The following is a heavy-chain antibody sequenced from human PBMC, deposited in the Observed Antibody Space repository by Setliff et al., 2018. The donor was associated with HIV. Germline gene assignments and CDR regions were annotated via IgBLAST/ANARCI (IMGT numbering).Heavy chain of an antibody. CDR3: AAATTLLSPRA. D-gene: IGHD2-15*01. CDR2: ITPTGDT. CDR1: GGSVSGHY. J-gene: IGHJ5*02. Sequence: SETLSLTCAVYGGSVSGHYWGWFRQPPGKGLEWIGEITPTGDTNYIPSLKSRVAMSLDTSKNQFSLKLRSVTAADTAVYYCAAATTLLSPRAWGQGTLVTVSS. V-gene: IGHV4-34*01.